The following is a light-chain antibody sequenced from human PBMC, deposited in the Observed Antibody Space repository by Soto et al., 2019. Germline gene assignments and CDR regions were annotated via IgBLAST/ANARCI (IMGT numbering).Light chain of an antibody. CDR1: RSDIGAYNF. CDR2: DVN. J-gene: IGLJ2*01. Sequence: QSALTQPASVSGSPGQSITISCTGTRSDIGAYNFVSWYQQHPGKAPKLMLYDVNIRPSGVSNRFAGSKSGNTASLTISGVQAEDEADYYCTSWTTSTTMIFGGGTKLAVL. V-gene: IGLV2-14*03. CDR3: TSWTTSTTMI.